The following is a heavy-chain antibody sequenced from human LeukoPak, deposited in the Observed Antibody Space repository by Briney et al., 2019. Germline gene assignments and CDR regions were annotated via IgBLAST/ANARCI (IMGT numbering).Heavy chain of an antibody. V-gene: IGHV3-7*01. D-gene: IGHD4-17*01. CDR3: ARLGARQVLEY. CDR1: EFTFSSYW. CDR2: IKQDGGQI. J-gene: IGHJ4*02. Sequence: GGSLRLSCAASEFTFSSYWMSWVRQAPGKGLEWVANIKQDGGQIYYLESVKGRFTVSRDNAKNSLYLQMNSLRAEDTAVYYCARLGARQVLEYWGQGTLVTVSS.